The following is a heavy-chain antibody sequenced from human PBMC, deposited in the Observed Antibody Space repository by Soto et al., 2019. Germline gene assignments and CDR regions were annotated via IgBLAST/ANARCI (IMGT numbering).Heavy chain of an antibody. D-gene: IGHD5-12*01. V-gene: IGHV4-30-4*01. CDR3: ARSGSDYEDYYYYGMDV. Sequence: QVQLQESGPGLVKPSQTPSLTCTVSGGSISSGDYYWSWIRQPPGKGLEWIGYIYYSGSTYYNPSLKSRVTISVDTSKNQFSLKLSSVTAADTAVYYCARSGSDYEDYYYYGMDVWGQGTTVTVSS. CDR2: IYYSGST. CDR1: GGSISSGDYY. J-gene: IGHJ6*02.